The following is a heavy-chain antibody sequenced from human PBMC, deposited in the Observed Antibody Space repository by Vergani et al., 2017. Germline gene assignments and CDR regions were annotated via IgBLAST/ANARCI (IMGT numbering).Heavy chain of an antibody. CDR3: ARVRYQLLYNLALHGPLNFDY. J-gene: IGHJ4*02. V-gene: IGHV3-33*01. Sequence: QVQLVESGGGVVQPGRSLRLSCAAPGFTFSSYGMHWVRQAPGKGLEWVAVIWYDGSNKYYADSVKGRFTISRDNSKNTLYLQMNSLRDEDTAVYYCARVRYQLLYNLALHGPLNFDYWGQGTLVTVSS. CDR2: IWYDGSNK. D-gene: IGHD2-2*02. CDR1: GFTFSSYG.